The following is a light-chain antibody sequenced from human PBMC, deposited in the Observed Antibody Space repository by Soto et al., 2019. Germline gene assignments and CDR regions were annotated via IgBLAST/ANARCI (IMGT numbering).Light chain of an antibody. CDR2: DAS. V-gene: IGKV1-5*01. CDR1: QSISSW. Sequence: DIQMTQSPSTLSASVGDRVTITCRAGQSISSWLAWYQQKPGKAPKLLIYDASTLESGVPSRFSGSGSGTEFTITISGLQPDDFATYYCQQYNKFPYTFGQGTKLEIK. CDR3: QQYNKFPYT. J-gene: IGKJ2*01.